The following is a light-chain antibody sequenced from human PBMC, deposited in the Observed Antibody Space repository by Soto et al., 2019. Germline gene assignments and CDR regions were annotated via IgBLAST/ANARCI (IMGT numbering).Light chain of an antibody. CDR1: QSVSSN. CDR3: QQYNNWPRT. J-gene: IGKJ1*01. CDR2: GAS. Sequence: EIVLISVLATPFMSTGERATLSCRDSQSVSSNLAWYQQKPGQAPRLLINGASTRATGIPARFSGSGSGTEFTLTISSLQSEDFAVYYCQQYNNWPRTFGQGTKVDIK. V-gene: IGKV3-15*01.